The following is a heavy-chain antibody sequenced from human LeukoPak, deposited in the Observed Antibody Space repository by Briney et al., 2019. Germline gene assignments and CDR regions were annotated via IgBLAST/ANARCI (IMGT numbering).Heavy chain of an antibody. V-gene: IGHV4-61*01. CDR2: IYYSGST. CDR1: AGSVSSGSYY. CDR3: ARVPISTTARGYFDY. J-gene: IGHJ4*02. D-gene: IGHD4-17*01. Sequence: SETLSLTCTVSAGSVSSGSYYWSWIRQPPGKGLEGIGHIYYSGSTTYNPSLKSRVTMSVGTSKNKFSLKLNSLTAADTAVYYCARVPISTTARGYFDYWGQGTLVTVSS.